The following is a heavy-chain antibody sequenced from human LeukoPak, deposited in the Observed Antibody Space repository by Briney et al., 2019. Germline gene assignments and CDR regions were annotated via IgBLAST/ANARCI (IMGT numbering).Heavy chain of an antibody. D-gene: IGHD2-2*01. CDR2: ISSSSNTI. V-gene: IGHV3-48*04. CDR3: ARARGSAVVVPAAMPFRY. Sequence: GGSLRLSCAASGFTFSSYNMNWVRQAPGKGLEWVSYISSSSNTIYYADSVKGRFTISRDNAKNSLYLQMNSLRAEDTAVYYCARARGSAVVVPAAMPFRYWGQGTLVTVSS. CDR1: GFTFSSYN. J-gene: IGHJ4*02.